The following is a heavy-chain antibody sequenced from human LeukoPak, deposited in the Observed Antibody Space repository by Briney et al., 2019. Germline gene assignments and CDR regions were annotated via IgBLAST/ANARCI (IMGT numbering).Heavy chain of an antibody. J-gene: IGHJ4*02. Sequence: PGGSLRLSCAASGFTVNNKYMTWVRQAPGKGLEWVSLIYNDGRTYYADSVKGRCTISRDNLKNVLYLQMSSLRAEDTAVYYCAKEGKTRNWNYYQAKAVDWGQGTLVTVSS. CDR3: AKEGKTRNWNYYQAKAVD. CDR1: GFTVNNKY. CDR2: IYNDGRT. V-gene: IGHV3-53*01. D-gene: IGHD1-7*01.